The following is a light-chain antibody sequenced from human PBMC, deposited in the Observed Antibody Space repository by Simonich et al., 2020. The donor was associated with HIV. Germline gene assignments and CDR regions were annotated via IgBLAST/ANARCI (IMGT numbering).Light chain of an antibody. CDR1: QSVSSY. J-gene: IGKJ2*01. CDR2: GAS. CDR3: QQYNNWPLF. Sequence: EIVMTQSPATLSVSPGDTATLPSAASQSVSSYLAWYQQKPGQAPRLLIYGASTRATGIPARFSGSGSGTEFTLTISSMQSEDFAVYYCQQYNNWPLFFGQGTKLEIK. V-gene: IGKV3-15*01.